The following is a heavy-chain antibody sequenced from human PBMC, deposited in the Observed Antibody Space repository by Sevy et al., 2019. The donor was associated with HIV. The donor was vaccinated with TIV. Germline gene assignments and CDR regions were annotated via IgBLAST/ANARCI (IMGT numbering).Heavy chain of an antibody. D-gene: IGHD3-22*01. Sequence: GGSLRLSCAASVFTFSSYEMNWVRQAPGKGLEWVSYISSSGSLIYYADSVKGRFTISRDNAKNSLYLQMNSLRAEDTAVYYCAGGVVIGTTFDYWGQGTLVTVSS. V-gene: IGHV3-48*03. CDR3: AGGVVIGTTFDY. J-gene: IGHJ4*02. CDR1: VFTFSSYE. CDR2: ISSSGSLI.